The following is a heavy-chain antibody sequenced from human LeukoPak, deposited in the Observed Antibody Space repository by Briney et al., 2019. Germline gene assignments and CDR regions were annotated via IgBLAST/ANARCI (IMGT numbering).Heavy chain of an antibody. V-gene: IGHV4-34*01. CDR2: INHSGST. D-gene: IGHD6-13*01. CDR1: GASISGYY. Sequence: SETLSLTCTVSGASISGYYWNWIRQPPGKGLEWIGEINHSGSTNYNPSLKSRVTISVDTSKNQFSLKLSSVTAADTAVYYCARVAHSSSWPRPTGVYWGQGTLVTVSS. CDR3: ARVAHSSSWPRPTGVY. J-gene: IGHJ4*02.